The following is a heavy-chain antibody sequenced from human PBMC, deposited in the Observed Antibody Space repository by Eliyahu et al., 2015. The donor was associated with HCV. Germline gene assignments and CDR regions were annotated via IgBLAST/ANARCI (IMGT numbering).Heavy chain of an antibody. Sequence: QLQLLESGPGLVKSSETLSLTCSVSGASIRTRSYYWGWIRQPPGKGLEWIGNVVYSGGRLLNPSLKSRVTMSVDTSKNQFSLKLSSVTAADTAVYYCARWGVVTTIRYWFDPWGQGTLVNVYS. CDR3: ARWGVVTTIRYWFDP. J-gene: IGHJ5*02. V-gene: IGHV4-39*01. CDR2: VVYSGGR. D-gene: IGHD2-21*02. CDR1: GASIRTRSYY.